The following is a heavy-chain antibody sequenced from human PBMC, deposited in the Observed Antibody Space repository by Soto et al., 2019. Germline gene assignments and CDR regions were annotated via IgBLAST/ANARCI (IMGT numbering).Heavy chain of an antibody. J-gene: IGHJ6*02. D-gene: IGHD2-15*01. CDR3: ARRDFYCRGRNCYSGDYAMDV. Sequence: GGSLRLSCAASGFTFSSYAMHWVRQAPGKGLEWVAIISYDGTKIDYAGSVKGRFTISRDNSKNTLYLQMNSLTTEDTAVYYCARRDFYCRGRNCYSGDYAMDVWGQGTTVTVSS. V-gene: IGHV3-30-3*01. CDR1: GFTFSSYA. CDR2: ISYDGTKI.